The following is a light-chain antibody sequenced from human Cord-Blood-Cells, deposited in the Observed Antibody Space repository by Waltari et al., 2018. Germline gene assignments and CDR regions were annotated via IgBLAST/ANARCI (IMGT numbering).Light chain of an antibody. J-gene: IGLJ3*02. Sequence: QSALTQPAFVSGSPGQSITISCTGTSSDVGSYNLVSWYQQHPGKAPKIMIYEGSKRPAGFSNRFSGSKSGNTASLTISGLQAEDEADYYCCSYAGSSGWVFCGGTKLTVL. CDR1: SSDVGSYNL. CDR3: CSYAGSSGWV. CDR2: EGS. V-gene: IGLV2-23*01.